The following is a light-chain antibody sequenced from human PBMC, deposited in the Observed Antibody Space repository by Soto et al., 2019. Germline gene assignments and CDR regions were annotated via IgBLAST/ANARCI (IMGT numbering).Light chain of an antibody. Sequence: SYELTQPPAVSVAPGQTATIPCGGSNIGGKSVHWYRQRPDQAPVVVLYDDRDRPSGIPERLSGSNSGDTATLTISRVEAGDEADYYCQVWDRSSDVVFGGGTKLTVL. V-gene: IGLV3-21*02. CDR1: NIGGKS. CDR3: QVWDRSSDVV. CDR2: DDR. J-gene: IGLJ2*01.